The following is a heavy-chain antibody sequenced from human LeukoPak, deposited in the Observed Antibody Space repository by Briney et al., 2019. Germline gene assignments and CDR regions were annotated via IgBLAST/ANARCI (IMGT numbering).Heavy chain of an antibody. CDR1: GFTFSNYG. CDR2: ISGSGGST. D-gene: IGHD6-13*01. Sequence: PGGTLRLSRAASGFTFSNYGMSWVRQAPGKGLEWVSAISGSGGSTYYADSVKGRFTISRDNSKNTLYLQMNSLRAEDTAVYYCAKSNEYSSSWYPRTHFAYWGQGTLVTVSS. CDR3: AKSNEYSSSWYPRTHFAY. J-gene: IGHJ4*02. V-gene: IGHV3-23*01.